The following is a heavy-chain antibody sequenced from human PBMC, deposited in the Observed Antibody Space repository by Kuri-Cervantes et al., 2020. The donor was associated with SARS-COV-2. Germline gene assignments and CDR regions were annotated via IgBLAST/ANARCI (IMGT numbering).Heavy chain of an antibody. CDR1: GGSISSYY. J-gene: IGHJ4*02. CDR3: ARLRYSNGWYFDY. CDR2: IYYSGST. V-gene: IGHV4-59*08. D-gene: IGHD6-19*01. Sequence: SETLSLTCTVSGGSISSYYWSWIRQPPGKGLEWIGYIYYSGSTNYNPFLESRVTISLDMSRNHFSLRLNSMTAADTAVYYCARLRYSNGWYFDYWGQGTLVTVSS.